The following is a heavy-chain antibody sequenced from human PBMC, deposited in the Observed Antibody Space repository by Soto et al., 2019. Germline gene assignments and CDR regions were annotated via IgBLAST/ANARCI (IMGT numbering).Heavy chain of an antibody. CDR1: GFTFSSYA. J-gene: IGHJ4*02. CDR3: ERTLYYYDSSGYYSY. V-gene: IGHV3-23*01. CDR2: ISGSGGST. D-gene: IGHD3-22*01. Sequence: EVQLLESGGGLVQPGGSLRLSCAASGFTFSSYAMSWVRQAPGKGLEWVSRISGSGGSTYYADSVKGRFTISRDNSKNTLYLQMTSLRAEDTAVYYCERTLYYYDSSGYYSYWGQGTLVTVSS.